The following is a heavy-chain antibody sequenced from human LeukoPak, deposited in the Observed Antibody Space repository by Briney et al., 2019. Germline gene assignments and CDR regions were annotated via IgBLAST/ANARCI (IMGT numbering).Heavy chain of an antibody. CDR1: GDDVSTNKAT. D-gene: IGHD6-13*01. J-gene: IGHJ4*02. Sequence: PSQTLSLTCAFSGDDVSTNKATWNWVRQSQSRGLEWLGRTYYRSQWYNDYAVSVKSRITITPDTSTNQFSLHLNSVTPDDTAVYYCVRLVGNSWLDYWGQGTLVTVSS. CDR2: TYYRSQWYN. V-gene: IGHV6-1*01. CDR3: VRLVGNSWLDY.